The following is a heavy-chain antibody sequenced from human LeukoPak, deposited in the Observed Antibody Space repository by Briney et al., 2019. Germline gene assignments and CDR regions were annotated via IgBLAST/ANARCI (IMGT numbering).Heavy chain of an antibody. CDR3: ARGFGYSTG. Sequence: GGSLRLSCAASGFTFSNYGMHWVRQAPGKGLEWVSVIYSGGSTYYADSVKGRFTISRDNSKNTLYLQMNSLRAEDTAVYYWARGFGYSTGWGQGTLVTVSS. J-gene: IGHJ4*02. V-gene: IGHV3-NL1*01. CDR1: GFTFSNYG. D-gene: IGHD5-12*01. CDR2: IYSGGST.